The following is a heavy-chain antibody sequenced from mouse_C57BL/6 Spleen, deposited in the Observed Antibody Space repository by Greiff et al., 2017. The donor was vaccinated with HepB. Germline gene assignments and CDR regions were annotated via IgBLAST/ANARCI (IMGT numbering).Heavy chain of an antibody. D-gene: IGHD2-4*01. J-gene: IGHJ3*01. V-gene: IGHV5-17*01. CDR2: ISSGSSTI. CDR1: GFTFSDYG. CDR3: ARHDYDEAWFAY. Sequence: EVQLQQSGGGLVKPGGSLKLSCAASGFTFSDYGMHWVRQAPEKGLEWVAYISSGSSTIYYADTVKGRFTISRDNAKNTLFLQMTSLRSEDTAMYYCARHDYDEAWFAYWGQGTLVTVSA.